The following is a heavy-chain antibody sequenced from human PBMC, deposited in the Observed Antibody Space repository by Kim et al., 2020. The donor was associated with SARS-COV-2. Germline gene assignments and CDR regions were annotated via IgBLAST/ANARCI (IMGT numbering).Heavy chain of an antibody. Sequence: EGSLRLSCAASGFTFSSYAMSWVRQAPGKGLEWVSAISGSGGSTYYADSVKGRFTISRDNSKNTLYLQMNSLRAEDTAVYYCAIAYYYDSSGYAFDIWGQGTMVTVSS. CDR1: GFTFSSYA. D-gene: IGHD3-22*01. CDR3: AIAYYYDSSGYAFDI. CDR2: ISGSGGST. V-gene: IGHV3-23*01. J-gene: IGHJ3*02.